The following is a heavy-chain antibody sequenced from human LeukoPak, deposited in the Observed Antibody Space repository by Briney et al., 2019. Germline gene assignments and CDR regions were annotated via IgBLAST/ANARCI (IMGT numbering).Heavy chain of an antibody. CDR2: MNPNSGNT. Sequence: ASVKVSCKASGYTFTSYDINWVRQATGQGLEWMGWMNPNSGNTGYAQKFQGRVTMTRNASISTAYMELSSLRSEDTAVYYCARGHGHPDATYYYDSSGYYYGGDYWGQGTLVTVSS. J-gene: IGHJ4*02. V-gene: IGHV1-8*01. CDR1: GYTFTSYD. D-gene: IGHD3-22*01. CDR3: ARGHGHPDATYYYDSSGYYYGGDY.